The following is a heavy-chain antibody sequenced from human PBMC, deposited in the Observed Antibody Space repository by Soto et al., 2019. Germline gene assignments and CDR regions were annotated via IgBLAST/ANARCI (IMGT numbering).Heavy chain of an antibody. V-gene: IGHV3-21*01. J-gene: IGHJ6*03. CDR3: ARDVRITMVRGVIMDYYYYYMDV. Sequence: SGGSLRLSCAASGFTFSSYSMNWVRQAPGKGLEWVSSISSSSSYIYYADSVKGRFTISRDNAKNSLYLQMNSLRAEDTAVYYCARDVRITMVRGVIMDYYYYYMDVWGKGTTVTVSS. D-gene: IGHD3-10*01. CDR2: ISSSSSYI. CDR1: GFTFSSYS.